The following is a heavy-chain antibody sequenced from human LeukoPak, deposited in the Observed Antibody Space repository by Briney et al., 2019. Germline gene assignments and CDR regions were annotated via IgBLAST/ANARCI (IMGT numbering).Heavy chain of an antibody. Sequence: HPGGSLRLSCAASRLTVCSNYMSSVRQAAGRGVDCVSVIYVGGSTYYADSEKGRFAISRDNSKNTLYLQINSPRAEDRAGHYCARDWGNGRPQPFDYWGEKTLDTLSS. CDR1: RLTVCSNY. CDR2: IYVGGST. J-gene: IGHJ4*02. CDR3: ARDWGNGRPQPFDY. V-gene: IGHV3-66*01. D-gene: IGHD2-8*01.